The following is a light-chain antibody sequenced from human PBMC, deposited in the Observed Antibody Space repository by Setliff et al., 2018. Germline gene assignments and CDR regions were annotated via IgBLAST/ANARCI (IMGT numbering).Light chain of an antibody. CDR2: GNA. CDR3: AAWDVRLTGLHWV. CDR1: SSNIGAGYD. J-gene: IGLJ3*02. V-gene: IGLV1-40*01. Sequence: QSVLTQPPSVSGAPGQRVTISCTGSSSNIGAGYDVHWYQQLPGTAPKLLIFGNANRPSGVPDRFSGSKSGTSASLAITGLQTEDEADYYCAAWDVRLTGLHWVFGGGTKVTVL.